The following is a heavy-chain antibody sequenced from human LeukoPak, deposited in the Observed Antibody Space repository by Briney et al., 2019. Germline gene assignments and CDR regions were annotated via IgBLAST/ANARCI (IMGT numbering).Heavy chain of an antibody. CDR3: ARAPSEIGGYYPKYFRH. CDR2: IKSDGKT. J-gene: IGHJ1*01. D-gene: IGHD3-22*01. CDR1: GFTFSSYW. V-gene: IGHV3-74*01. Sequence: QPGGSLRLSCAASGFTFSSYWMHWVRQAPGKGLVWVSRIKSDGKTNYADSVKGRFTISRDNAKNTVSLQVNSLRAEDTGVYYCARAPSEIGGYYPKYFRHWGQGTLVTVSS.